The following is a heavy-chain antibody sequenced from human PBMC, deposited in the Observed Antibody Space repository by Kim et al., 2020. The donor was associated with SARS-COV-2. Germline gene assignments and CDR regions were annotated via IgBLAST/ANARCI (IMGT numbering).Heavy chain of an antibody. CDR1: GGSFSGYY. CDR3: ARGRSRYSSGYHLPNWFDP. Sequence: SETLSLTCAVYGGSFSGYYWSWIRQPPGKGLEWIGEINHSGSTNYNPSLKSRVTISVDTSKNQFSLKLSSVTAADTAVYYCARGRSRYSSGYHLPNWFDPWGQGTLVTVSS. V-gene: IGHV4-34*01. CDR2: INHSGST. D-gene: IGHD6-19*01. J-gene: IGHJ5*02.